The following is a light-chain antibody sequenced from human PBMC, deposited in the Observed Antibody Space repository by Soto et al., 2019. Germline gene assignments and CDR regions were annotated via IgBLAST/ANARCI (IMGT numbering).Light chain of an antibody. J-gene: IGLJ1*01. V-gene: IGLV1-51*01. CDR1: SSNIGGNS. CDR3: GSWDSSLSAYV. Sequence: SVLTQPPSVSAALGQKVTISCSGSSSNIGGNSVSWYQQLPRTAPKLLIYDDNKRPSGIPDRFSGSKSGTSATLGITGFQTGDEADYYCGSWDSSLSAYVFGTGTKVTVL. CDR2: DDN.